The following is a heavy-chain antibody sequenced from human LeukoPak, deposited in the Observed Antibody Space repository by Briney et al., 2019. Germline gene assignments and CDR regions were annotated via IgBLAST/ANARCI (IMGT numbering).Heavy chain of an antibody. CDR2: INHSGST. CDR3: ARGASAYMDV. CDR1: GGSFSGYY. Sequence: SETLSLTCAVYGGSFSGYYWSWIRQPPGKGLEWIGEINHSGSTNYNPSLKSRVTISVDTSKNQFSLKLSSVTAADTAAYYCARGASAYMDVWGKGTTVTVS. V-gene: IGHV4-34*01. J-gene: IGHJ6*03.